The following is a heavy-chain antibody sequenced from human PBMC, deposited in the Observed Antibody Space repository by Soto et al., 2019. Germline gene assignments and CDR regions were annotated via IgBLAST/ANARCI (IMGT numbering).Heavy chain of an antibody. Sequence: QVQLVQSGAEVKKPGASVKVSCKTSGYPFPSYGLSWVRQAPGQGLEWMGWINPYNDNTKYAQKFQGRATMTTDTSTRTVYMELNSLRSDDTAMYYCARDRKLVGAQFFDYWGQGTLVTVSS. CDR3: ARDRKLVGAQFFDY. D-gene: IGHD2-8*02. J-gene: IGHJ4*02. CDR1: GYPFPSYG. CDR2: INPYNDNT. V-gene: IGHV1-18*01.